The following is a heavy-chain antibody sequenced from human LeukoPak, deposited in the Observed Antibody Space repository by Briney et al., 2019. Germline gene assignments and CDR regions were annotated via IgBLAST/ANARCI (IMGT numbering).Heavy chain of an antibody. CDR3: ARGRVSSSTWYSTYYYHFYMDF. D-gene: IGHD1-1*01. Sequence: SETLSLTCTVSDDSITMYYWTWIRQPPGKGLEWIGYIDHTGSTKFNPSLNGRVSISRDTSKNFFSLRLRSVTAADTAVYFCARGRVSSSTWYSTYYYHFYMDFWGKGTTVTVSS. CDR1: DDSITMYY. CDR2: IDHTGST. V-gene: IGHV4-59*01. J-gene: IGHJ6*03.